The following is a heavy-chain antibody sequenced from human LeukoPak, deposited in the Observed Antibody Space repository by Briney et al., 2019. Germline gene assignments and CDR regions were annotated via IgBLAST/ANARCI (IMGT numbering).Heavy chain of an antibody. CDR2: ISSSSSYI. Sequence: PGGSLRLSCAASGFTFSSYSMNWVRQAPGKGLEWVSSISSSSSYIYYADSVKGRFTISRDNVKNSLYLQMNSLRAEDTAVYYCARAPYYDFWSGYYPSGNWFDPWGQGTLVTVSS. J-gene: IGHJ5*02. V-gene: IGHV3-21*01. D-gene: IGHD3-3*01. CDR1: GFTFSSYS. CDR3: ARAPYYDFWSGYYPSGNWFDP.